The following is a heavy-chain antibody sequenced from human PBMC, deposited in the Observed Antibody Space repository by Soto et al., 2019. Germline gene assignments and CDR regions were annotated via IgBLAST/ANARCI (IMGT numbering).Heavy chain of an antibody. D-gene: IGHD5-12*01. CDR3: ARNGRWLHTGVFAY. J-gene: IGHJ4*02. CDR1: GGSISSYY. CDR2: IYYSGST. Sequence: SETLSLTCTVSGGSISSYYWSWIRQPPGKGLEWIGYIYYSGSTNYNPSLKSRVTISVDTSKNQFSLKLSSVTAADTAVYYCARNGRWLHTGVFAYWSRGTLVTVSS. V-gene: IGHV4-59*01.